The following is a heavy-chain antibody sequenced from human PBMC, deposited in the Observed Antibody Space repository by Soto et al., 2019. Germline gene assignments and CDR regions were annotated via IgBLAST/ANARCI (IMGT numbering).Heavy chain of an antibody. CDR3: TRVVVVAATPAWFDP. D-gene: IGHD2-15*01. Sequence: SETLSLTCTVSGGSISSGGYYWSWIRQHPGKGLEWIGNIYYSGSTYYNPSLKSRVTISVDTSKNQFSLKLSSVTAADTAVYYCTRVVVVAATPAWFDPWGQGTLVTVSS. J-gene: IGHJ5*02. V-gene: IGHV4-31*03. CDR2: IYYSGST. CDR1: GGSISSGGYY.